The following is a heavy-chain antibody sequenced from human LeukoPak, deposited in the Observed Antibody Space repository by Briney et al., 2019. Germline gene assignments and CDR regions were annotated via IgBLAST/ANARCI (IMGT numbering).Heavy chain of an antibody. CDR2: ISSSGSTI. D-gene: IGHD3-22*01. Sequence: GGSLRLSCAASGFTFSDYYMSWIRQAPGKGLEWVSYISSSGSTIYYADSVKGRFTISRDNAKNSLYLQMNSLRAEDTAVYYCARDGYYYDSSGYYFDYWGQGTLVTVSS. CDR3: ARDGYYYDSSGYYFDY. CDR1: GFTFSDYY. V-gene: IGHV3-11*04. J-gene: IGHJ4*02.